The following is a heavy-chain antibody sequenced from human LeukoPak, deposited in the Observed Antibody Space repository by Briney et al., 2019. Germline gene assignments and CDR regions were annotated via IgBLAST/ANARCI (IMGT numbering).Heavy chain of an antibody. CDR2: IYHSGST. V-gene: IGHV4-38-2*01. Sequence: SETLSLTCAVSGYSISSGYYWGWIRQPPGKGLEWIGSIYHSGSTYYNPSLKSRVTISVDTSKNQFSLKLSSVTAADTAVYYCARHVGPTVTTAGAPTLFDYWGQGTLVTVSS. J-gene: IGHJ4*02. CDR3: ARHVGPTVTTAGAPTLFDY. CDR1: GYSISSGYY. D-gene: IGHD4-11*01.